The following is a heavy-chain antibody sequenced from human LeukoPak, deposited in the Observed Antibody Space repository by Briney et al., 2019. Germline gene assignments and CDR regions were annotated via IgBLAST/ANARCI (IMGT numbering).Heavy chain of an antibody. D-gene: IGHD3-9*01. Sequence: ASVKVSFKASGYTFTDYYIHWVRQAPGQGLEWMGWINPDSGGTNYPQKFQGRVTMTRDTSISTAYMELSRLRSDDTAMYYCARDHGYYDILTRNYHLYFFDYWGQGTLVTVSS. CDR2: INPDSGGT. CDR3: ARDHGYYDILTRNYHLYFFDY. J-gene: IGHJ4*02. CDR1: GYTFTDYY. V-gene: IGHV1-2*02.